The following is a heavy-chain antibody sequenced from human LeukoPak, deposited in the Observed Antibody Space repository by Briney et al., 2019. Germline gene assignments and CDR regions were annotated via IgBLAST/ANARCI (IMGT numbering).Heavy chain of an antibody. J-gene: IGHJ4*02. CDR1: GGSISSSSYY. Sequence: SETLSLTCIVSGGSISSSSYYWGWIRQPPGKGLEWIGCIYYSGTTYYNPSLRSRVTISVDTSKNQFSLKLSSVTAADTAVYYCARQTGSGLFILPGGQGTLVTVSS. D-gene: IGHD3/OR15-3a*01. CDR2: IYYSGTT. V-gene: IGHV4-39*01. CDR3: ARQTGSGLFILP.